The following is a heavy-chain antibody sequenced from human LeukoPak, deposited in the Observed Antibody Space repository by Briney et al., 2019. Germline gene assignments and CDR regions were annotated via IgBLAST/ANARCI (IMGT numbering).Heavy chain of an antibody. D-gene: IGHD3-22*01. CDR1: GFTFDTYG. J-gene: IGHJ4*02. V-gene: IGHV3-30*03. Sequence: GGSLRLSCAASGFTFDTYGMHWVRQAPGKGLEWVAVISYDGNNENYVDSVKGRFTISRDNSKNTLYLQVNSLRAEDTAVYYCATRSIYYYYFDYWGQGTLVTVSS. CDR3: ATRSIYYYYFDY. CDR2: ISYDGNNE.